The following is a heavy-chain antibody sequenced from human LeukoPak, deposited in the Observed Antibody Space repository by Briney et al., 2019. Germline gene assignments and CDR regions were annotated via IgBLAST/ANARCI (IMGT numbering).Heavy chain of an antibody. V-gene: IGHV4-39*07. J-gene: IGHJ3*02. D-gene: IGHD2-21*02. Sequence: SETLSLTCTVSGGSISSSSYYWGWIRQPPGKGLEWIGSIYYSGSTYYNPSLKSRVTISVDTSKNQFSLKLSSVTAADTAVYYCARDAVTAEDAFDIWGQGTMVTVSS. CDR3: ARDAVTAEDAFDI. CDR2: IYYSGST. CDR1: GGSISSSSYY.